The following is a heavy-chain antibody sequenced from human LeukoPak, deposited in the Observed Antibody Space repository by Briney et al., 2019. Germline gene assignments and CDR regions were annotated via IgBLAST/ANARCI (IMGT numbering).Heavy chain of an antibody. J-gene: IGHJ4*02. CDR2: IYHSGST. Sequence: SETLSLTCTVSGGSISSGGYYWSWIRQPPGKGLEWIGYIYHSGSTYYNPSLRSRVTISVDRSKNQFSLKLSSVTAADTAVYYCAKIAAVGTVDYWGQGTLVTVSS. D-gene: IGHD6-13*01. CDR3: AKIAAVGTVDY. V-gene: IGHV4-30-2*01. CDR1: GGSISSGGYY.